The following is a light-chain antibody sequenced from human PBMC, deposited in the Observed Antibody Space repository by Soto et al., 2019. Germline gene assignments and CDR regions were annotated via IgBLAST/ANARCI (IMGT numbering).Light chain of an antibody. J-gene: IGKJ5*01. CDR2: DAS. V-gene: IGKV1-33*01. Sequence: DIKMTQSPSSLSASVVDRVTITCQASQDINNYLNWYQQKPGQAPKLLIYDASGLEVGVPSRFSGSGSGTHFTLTISGLQPEDIATYYCQQFGDLTFIFGQGTRLEIK. CDR1: QDINNY. CDR3: QQFGDLTFI.